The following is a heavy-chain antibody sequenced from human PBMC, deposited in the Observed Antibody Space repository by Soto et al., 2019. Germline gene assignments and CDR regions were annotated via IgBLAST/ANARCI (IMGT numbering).Heavy chain of an antibody. CDR2: ISGSGGST. J-gene: IGHJ5*02. CDR3: AKCLGDYDFWDDCSWFDP. V-gene: IGHV3-23*01. Sequence: PGGSLRLSCAASGFTFSSYAMSWVRQAPGKGLEWVSAISGSGGSTYYADSVKGRFTISRDNSKNTLYLQMNSLRAEDTAVYYCAKCLGDYDFWDDCSWFDPWGQGTLVTAPQ. D-gene: IGHD3-3*01. CDR1: GFTFSSYA.